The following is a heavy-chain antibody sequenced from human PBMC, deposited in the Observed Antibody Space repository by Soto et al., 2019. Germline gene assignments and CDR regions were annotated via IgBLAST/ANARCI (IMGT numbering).Heavy chain of an antibody. Sequence: SEPLSLTCTASGGSVTGYYWSWIRQPPGRGLEWIGYIYYVGTTLYTPSLNSRVTISVDTSKNQFSLKLSSVTAADTAVYYCARHAAVPKLRNCMGVWGQGTTVTVSS. CDR1: GGSVTGYY. CDR3: ARHAAVPKLRNCMGV. V-gene: IGHV4-59*02. CDR2: IYYVGTT. D-gene: IGHD1-7*01. J-gene: IGHJ6*02.